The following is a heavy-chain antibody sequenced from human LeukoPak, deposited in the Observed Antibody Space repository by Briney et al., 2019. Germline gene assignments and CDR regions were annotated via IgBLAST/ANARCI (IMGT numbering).Heavy chain of an antibody. Sequence: AESLKSSCRGSAYSSTSIWNSWVRQMPGKGLEWRGIIFPGDSETLYSPSFQGQVTISADKSINTAYLQWSSLKASDSAMYYCAKQRCIGDSCYRGEADWFDPWGQGTLVTVSS. CDR2: IFPGDSET. V-gene: IGHV5-51*01. J-gene: IGHJ5*02. CDR1: AYSSTSIW. D-gene: IGHD2-15*01. CDR3: AKQRCIGDSCYRGEADWFDP.